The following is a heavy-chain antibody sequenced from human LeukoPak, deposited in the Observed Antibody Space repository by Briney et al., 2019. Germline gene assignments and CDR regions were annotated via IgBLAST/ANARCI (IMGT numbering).Heavy chain of an antibody. Sequence: GGSLRLSCAASGFMFSTYWMSWVRQAPGKGLEWVANMNRDGSEKYYVDSVKGRFTISRDNAKNSLFLQMHSLRAEDTAVYYCARDPPGLAVAGYDYWGQGTLVTVSS. D-gene: IGHD6-19*01. V-gene: IGHV3-7*01. CDR1: GFMFSTYW. CDR3: ARDPPGLAVAGYDY. CDR2: MNRDGSEK. J-gene: IGHJ4*02.